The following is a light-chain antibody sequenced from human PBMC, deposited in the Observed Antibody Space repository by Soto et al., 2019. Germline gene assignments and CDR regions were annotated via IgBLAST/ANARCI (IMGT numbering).Light chain of an antibody. J-gene: IGLJ2*01. CDR1: AGPVSTSYY. CDR2: NTY. CDR3: VIYMGSGISV. Sequence: QTVVTQEPSFSVSPGGTVTLTCGLSAGPVSTSYYPSWYQQTPGQAPRTLIYNTYTRSSGVPDRFSASILGDKAALTITGAQADDESDYYCVIYMGSGISVFGGGTKVTVL. V-gene: IGLV8-61*01.